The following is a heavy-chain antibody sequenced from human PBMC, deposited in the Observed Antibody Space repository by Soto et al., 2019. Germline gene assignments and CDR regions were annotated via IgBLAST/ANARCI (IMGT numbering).Heavy chain of an antibody. CDR1: GFTFSSYA. D-gene: IGHD3-22*01. CDR2: ISYDGSNK. CDR3: ARDLGYDDSSGYYDY. J-gene: IGHJ4*02. Sequence: QVQLVESGGGVVQPGRSLRLSCAASGFTFSSYAMHWVRQAPGKGLEWVAVISYDGSNKYYADSVKGRFTISRDNSKNTLDLQMNSLRAEDTAVYYCARDLGYDDSSGYYDYWGQGPLVTVSS. V-gene: IGHV3-30-3*01.